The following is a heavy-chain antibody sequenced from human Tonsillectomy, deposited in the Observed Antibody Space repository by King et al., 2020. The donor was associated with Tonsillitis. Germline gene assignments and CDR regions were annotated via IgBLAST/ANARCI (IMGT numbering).Heavy chain of an antibody. CDR1: GFTVSSNY. D-gene: IGHD1-26*01. CDR2: IYSGGST. V-gene: IGHV3-53*01. J-gene: IGHJ4*02. Sequence: VQLVESGGGLIQPGGSLRLSCAPSGFTVSSNYMTWVRQAPGKRLEWVSVIYSGGSTYYADSGKGRFTFSRDNTKNTLYLQMNSLRAEDTAVYYCARDLMGATAGFDYWGQGTLVTVSS. CDR3: ARDLMGATAGFDY.